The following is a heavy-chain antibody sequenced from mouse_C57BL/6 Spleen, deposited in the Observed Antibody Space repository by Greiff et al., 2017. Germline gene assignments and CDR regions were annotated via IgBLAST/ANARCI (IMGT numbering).Heavy chain of an antibody. CDR2: IRSKSNNYAT. V-gene: IGHV10-1*01. Sequence: EVQLVESGGGLVQPKGSLKLSCAASGFSFNTYAMYWVRQAPGKGLEWVARIRSKSNNYATYYADSLKDRFTISRDDSESMLSLQMNNLKNEYPSMYYCVRVYYGSFGYFDVWGTGTTVTVSS. D-gene: IGHD1-1*01. CDR3: VRVYYGSFGYFDV. CDR1: GFSFNTYA. J-gene: IGHJ1*03.